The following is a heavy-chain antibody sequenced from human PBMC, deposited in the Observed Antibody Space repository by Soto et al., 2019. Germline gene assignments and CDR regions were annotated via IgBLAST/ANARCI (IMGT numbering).Heavy chain of an antibody. CDR2: IYYSGST. CDR1: GCSISSYY. J-gene: IGHJ4*02. V-gene: IGHV4-59*08. CDR3: ARRYGGTFDY. D-gene: IGHD2-15*01. Sequence: SETLSLTCTVSGCSISSYYWIWIRQPPGKGLEWIGYIYYSGSTNYNPSLKSRVTISVDTSKNQFSLKLSSVTAADTAVYYCARRYGGTFDYWGQGTLVTVSS.